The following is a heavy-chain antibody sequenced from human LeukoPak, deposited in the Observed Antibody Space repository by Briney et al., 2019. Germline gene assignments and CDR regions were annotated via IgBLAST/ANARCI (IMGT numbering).Heavy chain of an antibody. D-gene: IGHD1-26*01. CDR3: ARESSGSYWWFDP. Sequence: SVKVSCKASGGTFSNYPISWVRQTPGQGLEWMGGIIPIFDTGNYAQKFQGRVTITADQSTSTAYMELSSLRSEDTAVYYCARESSGSYWWFDPWGQGTLVTVSS. CDR2: IIPIFDTG. CDR1: GGTFSNYP. V-gene: IGHV1-69*13. J-gene: IGHJ5*02.